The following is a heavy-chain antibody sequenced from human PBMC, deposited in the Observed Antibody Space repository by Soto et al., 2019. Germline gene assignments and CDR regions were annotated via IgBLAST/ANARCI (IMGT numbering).Heavy chain of an antibody. CDR3: ARVSQQLPFYYYGMDV. D-gene: IGHD6-13*01. Sequence: QVQLVQSGAEVKKPGSSVTVSCMASGGTFSSYAISWVRQAPGQGLEWMGGTIPIFGTANYAQKFQGRVTITADESTSTAYMELRSLRSEDTAVYYCARVSQQLPFYYYGMDVWGQGTTVTVSS. CDR1: GGTFSSYA. V-gene: IGHV1-69*01. J-gene: IGHJ6*02. CDR2: TIPIFGTA.